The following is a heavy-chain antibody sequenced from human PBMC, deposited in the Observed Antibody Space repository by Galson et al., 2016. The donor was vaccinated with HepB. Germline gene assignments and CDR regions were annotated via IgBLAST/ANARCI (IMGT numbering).Heavy chain of an antibody. CDR3: ARDLVGDPGSHFYY. D-gene: IGHD2-21*02. CDR2: IIAGDGNT. CDR1: GYTFTTYA. J-gene: IGHJ4*02. Sequence: SVKVSCKASGYTFTTYAIHWVRQAPGQRPEWMGWIIAGDGNTVYSQRFQGRFIITRDTSTSTAYMELSSLRSDDTAVYYCARDLVGDPGSHFYYWGQGALFTVSS. V-gene: IGHV1-3*01.